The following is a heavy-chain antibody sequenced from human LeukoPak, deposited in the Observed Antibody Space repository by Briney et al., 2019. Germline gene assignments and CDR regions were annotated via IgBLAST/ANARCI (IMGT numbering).Heavy chain of an antibody. CDR1: GFAFSSYA. J-gene: IGHJ2*01. CDR3: ARDADTAMIYWYFDL. CDR2: ISYDGSNK. D-gene: IGHD5-18*01. Sequence: GGSLRLSCAASGFAFSSYAMHWVRQALGKGLEWVAVISYDGSNKYYADSVKGRFTISRDNSKNTLYLQMNSLRTEDTAVYYCARDADTAMIYWYFDLWGRGTLVTVSS. V-gene: IGHV3-30-3*01.